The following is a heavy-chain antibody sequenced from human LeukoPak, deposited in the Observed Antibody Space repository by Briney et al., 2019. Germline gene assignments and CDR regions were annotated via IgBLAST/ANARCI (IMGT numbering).Heavy chain of an antibody. D-gene: IGHD3-10*01. CDR3: VKRNNYNYDY. CDR1: GLITDDYA. J-gene: IGHJ4*02. V-gene: IGHV3-64D*06. Sequence: GGSLRLSCAAPGLITDDYAIHWVRQAPGKGLEYVSAITNDGGGTFYADSVKGRFTISRDNSKNTLYLQMSSLRTEDTALYYCVKRNNYNYDYWGQGTLVTVSS. CDR2: ITNDGGGT.